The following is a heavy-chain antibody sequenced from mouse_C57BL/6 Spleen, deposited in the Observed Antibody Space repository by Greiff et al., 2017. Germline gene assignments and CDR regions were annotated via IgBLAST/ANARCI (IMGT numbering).Heavy chain of an antibody. V-gene: IGHV1-80*01. Sequence: VKLQESGAELVKPGASVKISCKASGYAFSSYWMNWVKQRPGKGLEWIGQIYPGDGDTNYNGKFKGKATLTADKSSSTAYMQLSSLTSEDSAVYFCARPPSHYYGSSYFDYWGQGTTLTVSS. J-gene: IGHJ2*01. CDR1: GYAFSSYW. CDR2: IYPGDGDT. CDR3: ARPPSHYYGSSYFDY. D-gene: IGHD1-1*01.